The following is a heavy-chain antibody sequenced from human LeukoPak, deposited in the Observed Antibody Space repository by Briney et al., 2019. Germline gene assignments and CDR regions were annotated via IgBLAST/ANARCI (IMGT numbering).Heavy chain of an antibody. J-gene: IGHJ5*02. Sequence: PSETLSLTCAVSGGSISSYYWSWIRQPPGKGLEWIGYIYYSGSTNYNPSLKSRVTISVDTSKNQFSLKLSSVTAADTAVYYCARDIAAAGHNWFDPWGQGTLVTVSS. V-gene: IGHV4-59*01. CDR3: ARDIAAAGHNWFDP. CDR2: IYYSGST. D-gene: IGHD6-13*01. CDR1: GGSISSYY.